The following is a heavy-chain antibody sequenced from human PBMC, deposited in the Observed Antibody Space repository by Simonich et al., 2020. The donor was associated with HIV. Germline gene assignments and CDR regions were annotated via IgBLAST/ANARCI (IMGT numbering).Heavy chain of an antibody. D-gene: IGHD3-22*01. J-gene: IGHJ4*02. CDR3: ARVAFHNHDSRYFDD. CDR2: IYSSRST. Sequence: QVQLQESCPGPVKPSETLPLTCNVSGGYIMSYYWSWIRHPPGKGLEWIGYIYSSRSTNYNPSHKSRVTISIDTSESQFSLYLSSVTAADTAVYYCARVAFHNHDSRYFDDWGQGTLVTVSS. V-gene: IGHV4-59*01. CDR1: GGYIMSYY.